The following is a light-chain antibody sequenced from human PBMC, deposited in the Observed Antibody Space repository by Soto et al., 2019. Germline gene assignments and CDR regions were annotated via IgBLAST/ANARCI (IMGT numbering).Light chain of an antibody. CDR1: QDISNY. CDR2: DVP. J-gene: IGKJ2*01. CDR3: QQCDNPP. V-gene: IGKV1-33*01. Sequence: DIQMTQSPSSLSASVRDRVTITCQASQDISNYLNWYQQKPGNAPKLRINDVPNLETGVSSRSSGSGSGTDFTFTISSLQPEDIATYNCQQCDNPPVGQGTRLEIK.